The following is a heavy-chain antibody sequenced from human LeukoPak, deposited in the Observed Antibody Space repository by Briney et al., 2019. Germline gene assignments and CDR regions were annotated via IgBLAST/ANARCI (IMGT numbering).Heavy chain of an antibody. CDR3: AREWAIAAAGKGFDP. J-gene: IGHJ5*02. Sequence: ASVKVSCKASGYTFTSYDMNWVRQAPGQGLEWMGWISAYNGNTNYAQKLQGRVTMTTDTSTSTAYMELRSLRSDDTAVYYCAREWAIAAAGKGFDPWGQGTLVTVSS. CDR2: ISAYNGNT. V-gene: IGHV1-18*01. D-gene: IGHD6-13*01. CDR1: GYTFTSYD.